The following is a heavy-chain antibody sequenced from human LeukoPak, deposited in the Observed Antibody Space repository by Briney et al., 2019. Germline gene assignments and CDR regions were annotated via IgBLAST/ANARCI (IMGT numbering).Heavy chain of an antibody. V-gene: IGHV4-59*01. CDR3: ARGTRYYDSSGYYPPQYFQH. J-gene: IGHJ1*01. CDR1: GGSISSYY. D-gene: IGHD3-22*01. Sequence: PSETLSLTCTVSGGSISSYYWSWIRQPPGKGLEWIGYIYYSGSTNYNPSLKSRVTISVDTSKNQFSLKLSSVTAADTAVYYCARGTRYYDSSGYYPPQYFQHWGQGTLVTVSS. CDR2: IYYSGST.